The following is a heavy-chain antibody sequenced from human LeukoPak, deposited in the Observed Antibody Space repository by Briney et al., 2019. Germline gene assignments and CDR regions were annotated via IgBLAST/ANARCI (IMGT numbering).Heavy chain of an antibody. D-gene: IGHD6-19*01. CDR3: ARDKAVAGTSAFDI. J-gene: IGHJ3*02. V-gene: IGHV1-18*01. CDR1: GYTFNTYG. Sequence: GASVKVSCKASGYTFNTYGISWVRQAPGQGLEWMGWISAYNGNTNYAQKLQGRVTMTTDTSTSTAYMELRSLRSDDTAAYYCARDKAVAGTSAFDIWGQGTMVTVSS. CDR2: ISAYNGNT.